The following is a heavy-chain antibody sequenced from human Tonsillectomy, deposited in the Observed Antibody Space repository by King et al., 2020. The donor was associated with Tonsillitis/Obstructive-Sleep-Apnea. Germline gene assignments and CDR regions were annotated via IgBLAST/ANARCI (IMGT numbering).Heavy chain of an antibody. Sequence: VQLQESGPGLVKPSETLSLTCTVFGGSVSGGSHYWSWIRQPPGKGLEWIGYIHHTGSTNYNPSLKSRVSISVETSKNKFSLKLTSVTAADTAVYFCARDQGGSPFFDSWGQGTLVTVSS. V-gene: IGHV4-61*01. CDR3: ARDQGGSPFFDS. CDR2: IHHTGST. J-gene: IGHJ4*02. D-gene: IGHD1-26*01. CDR1: GGSVSGGSHY.